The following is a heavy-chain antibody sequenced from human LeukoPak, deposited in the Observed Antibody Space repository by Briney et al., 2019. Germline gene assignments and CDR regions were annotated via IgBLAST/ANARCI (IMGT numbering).Heavy chain of an antibody. CDR2: IREDGSDK. CDR1: GFTFSTYW. J-gene: IGHJ6*02. Sequence: GGSLRLSCAASGFTFSTYWMSWGRQAPGKGLEWVANIREDGSDKYYVDSVKGRFTISRDNAKNSLYLQMNNLRAEDTAVYYCARGSSGSSYVEYYYGMDVWGQGTTVTVSS. D-gene: IGHD1-26*01. CDR3: ARGSSGSSYVEYYYGMDV. V-gene: IGHV3-7*05.